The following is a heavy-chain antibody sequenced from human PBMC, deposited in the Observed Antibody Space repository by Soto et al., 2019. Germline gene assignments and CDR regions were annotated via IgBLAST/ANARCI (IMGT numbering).Heavy chain of an antibody. CDR1: GGTFSSYA. D-gene: IGHD2-15*01. J-gene: IGHJ4*02. V-gene: IGHV1-69*01. CDR2: IIPIFGTA. CDR3: AGTTLGYCSGGSCTLHY. Sequence: QVQLVQSGAEVKKPGSSVKVSCKASGGTFSSYAISWVRQAPGQGLEWMGGIIPIFGTANYAQKFQGRVTITADESTSTAYMELSSLRSEDTAVYYCAGTTLGYCSGGSCTLHYWGQGTLVTVSS.